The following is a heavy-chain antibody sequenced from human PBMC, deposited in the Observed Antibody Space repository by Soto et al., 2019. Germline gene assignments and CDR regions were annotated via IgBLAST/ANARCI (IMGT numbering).Heavy chain of an antibody. Sequence: QVQLVQSGAEVKKPGASVKVSCKASGYTFTSYYMHWVRQAPGQGLEWMGIINPSGGSTSYAQKFQGRVTMTGAPSTSTVYMELRSLSSEDTAVYYCARDQGYSGSDPFDYWGQGTLVTVSS. J-gene: IGHJ4*02. CDR3: ARDQGYSGSDPFDY. CDR2: INPSGGST. V-gene: IGHV1-46*01. D-gene: IGHD1-26*01. CDR1: GYTFTSYY.